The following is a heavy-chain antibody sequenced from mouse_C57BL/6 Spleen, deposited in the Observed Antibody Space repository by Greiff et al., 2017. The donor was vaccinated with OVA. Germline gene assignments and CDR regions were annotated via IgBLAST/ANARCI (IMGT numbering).Heavy chain of an antibody. J-gene: IGHJ3*01. CDR1: GYTFTSYW. CDR2: IHPNSGST. Sequence: QVQLQQPGAELVKPGASVKLSCKASGYTFTSYWMHWVKQRPGQGLEWIGMIHPNSGSTNYNEKFKSKATLTVDKSSSTAYMQLSSLTSEDSAVYYCAREVYGSNGFAYWGQGTLVTVSA. D-gene: IGHD1-1*01. V-gene: IGHV1-64*01. CDR3: AREVYGSNGFAY.